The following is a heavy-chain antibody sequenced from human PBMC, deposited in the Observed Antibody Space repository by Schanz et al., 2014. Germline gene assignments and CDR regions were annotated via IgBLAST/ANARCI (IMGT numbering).Heavy chain of an antibody. V-gene: IGHV3-23*04. Sequence: EVQLVESGGGLVQPGGSLRLSCTASGFTFSSYGMHWVRQAPGGGLEWVSGISGSGASTYYADSVKGRFTISRDNSNKTVDLQMNSLRAEDTALYYCVRDELLWFGEVLSLDYWGQGALXTVSS. CDR3: VRDELLWFGEVLSLDY. D-gene: IGHD3-10*01. CDR1: GFTFSSYG. CDR2: ISGSGAST. J-gene: IGHJ4*02.